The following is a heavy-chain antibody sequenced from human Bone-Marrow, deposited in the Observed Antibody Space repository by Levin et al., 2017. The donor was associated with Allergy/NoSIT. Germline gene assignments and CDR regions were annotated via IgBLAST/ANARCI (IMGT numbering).Heavy chain of an antibody. V-gene: IGHV4-39*01. J-gene: IGHJ4*02. D-gene: IGHD3-10*01. CDR2: IYYSGSD. CDR1: GGAIDINGYY. CDR3: GRHSGLPGGPRDH. Sequence: PSETLSLTCTVSGGAIDINGYYWGWIRQAPGKALEWVGSIYYSGSDYYNPSLRSRLAISIDTSTSQLSLSLKSVTAADTAVCYCGRHSGLPGGPRDHWGQGTLVTVSS.